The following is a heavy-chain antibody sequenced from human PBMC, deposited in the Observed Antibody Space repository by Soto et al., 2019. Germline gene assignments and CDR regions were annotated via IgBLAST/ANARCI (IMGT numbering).Heavy chain of an antibody. J-gene: IGHJ4*02. CDR1: GFIFSTYS. V-gene: IGHV3-48*02. Sequence: HPGGSLRLSCAASGFIFSTYSMNWVRQAPGRGLEWVSYISSDSSTIYYADSVKGRFTISRDNAKNSLYLQMNSLRDEDTAVYYCARGHSSSWYDLGPFDYWGQGTLVTVSS. D-gene: IGHD6-13*01. CDR2: ISSDSSTI. CDR3: ARGHSSSWYDLGPFDY.